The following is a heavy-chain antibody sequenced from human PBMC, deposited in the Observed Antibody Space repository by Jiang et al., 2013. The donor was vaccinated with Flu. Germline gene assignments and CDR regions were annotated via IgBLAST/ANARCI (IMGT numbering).Heavy chain of an antibody. CDR2: IYYSGST. J-gene: IGHJ4*02. D-gene: IGHD3/OR15-3a*01. Sequence: TLSLTCTVSGGSISSSSYYWGWIRQPPGKGLERIGSIYYSGSTYYNPSLKSRVTISVDTSKNQFSLKLSSVTAADTAVYYCARTGGTGYKYGGYFDYWGQGTLVTVSS. CDR1: GGSISSSSYY. CDR3: ARTGGTGYKYGGYFDY. V-gene: IGHV4-39*07.